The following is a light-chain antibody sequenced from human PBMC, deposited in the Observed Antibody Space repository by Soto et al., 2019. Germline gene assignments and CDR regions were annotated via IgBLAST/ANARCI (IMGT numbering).Light chain of an antibody. Sequence: GDRVTITCQASQDISNYLNWYQHKSGKAPKLLIYDASNLKTGVPSRFSGSGSGTDFTLPISSLQPEDIATYFCHRYDDLPYTFGQGTKLEIK. V-gene: IGKV1-33*01. CDR3: HRYDDLPYT. CDR2: DAS. J-gene: IGKJ2*01. CDR1: QDISNY.